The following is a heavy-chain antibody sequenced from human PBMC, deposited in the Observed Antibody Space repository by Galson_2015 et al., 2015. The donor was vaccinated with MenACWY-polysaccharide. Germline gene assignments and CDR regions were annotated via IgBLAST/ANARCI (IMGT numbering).Heavy chain of an antibody. J-gene: IGHJ3*02. CDR2: IRSKAYGGTP. D-gene: IGHD3-22*01. CDR3: TRCSAYFNDSSGSFDAFDI. CDR1: GFNFGDYG. V-gene: IGHV3-49*03. Sequence: SLRLSCAASGFNFGDYGMIWIRQAPGKGLEWISLIRSKAYGGTPESAASVKGRFTMSRDDSKRIAYLQMNSLNTEDTAVYYCTRCSAYFNDSSGSFDAFDIWGQATMVTVSS.